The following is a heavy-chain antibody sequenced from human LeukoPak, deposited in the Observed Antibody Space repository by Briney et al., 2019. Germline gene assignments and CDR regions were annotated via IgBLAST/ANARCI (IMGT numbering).Heavy chain of an antibody. CDR3: ARSYDSRGYYYYGMDV. Sequence: SETLSLTCTVSGGSISSSTYSWGWIRQPPGKGLEWIGSIYYSGSTNYNPSLKSRVTISLDTSKNQFSLRLSSVTAADTAVYYCARSYDSRGYYYYGMDVWGQGATVTVSS. V-gene: IGHV4-39*07. CDR2: IYYSGST. J-gene: IGHJ6*02. CDR1: GGSISSSTYS. D-gene: IGHD3-22*01.